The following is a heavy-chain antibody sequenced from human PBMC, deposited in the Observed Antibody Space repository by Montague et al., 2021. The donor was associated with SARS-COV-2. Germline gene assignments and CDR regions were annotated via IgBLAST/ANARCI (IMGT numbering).Heavy chain of an antibody. CDR1: GFTFNNHG. Sequence: SLRLSCAASGFTFNNHGMHRVRQAPGKGLEWVALISYEGSKKFYADSVKGRFTISRDSSKNTVYLQMSSLRAEDTAVYYCAKSSIVFMLYVVRDHFDHWGQGTQVTVSS. V-gene: IGHV3-30*19. CDR2: ISYEGSKK. D-gene: IGHD2-8*01. CDR3: AKSSIVFMLYVVRDHFDH. J-gene: IGHJ4*02.